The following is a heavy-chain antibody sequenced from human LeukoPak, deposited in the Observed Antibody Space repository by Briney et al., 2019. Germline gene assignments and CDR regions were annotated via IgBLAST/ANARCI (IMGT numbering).Heavy chain of an antibody. J-gene: IGHJ6*04. D-gene: IGHD3-10*01. V-gene: IGHV3-48*03. CDR1: GFTFSSYE. Sequence: PGGTLRPSCAASGFTFSSYEMNWVREAPGKGLEWVSYIRRSGSTIYYADSVKGRFTISRDNAKNSLYLQMNSMRAADTPVYYCAELRITNNGGGWGKGTTVTISS. CDR3: AELRITNNGGG. CDR2: IRRSGSTI.